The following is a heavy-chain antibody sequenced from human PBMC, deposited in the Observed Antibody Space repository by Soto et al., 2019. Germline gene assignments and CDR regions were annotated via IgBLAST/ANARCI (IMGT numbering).Heavy chain of an antibody. Sequence: GGSLRLSCAASGFTFSSYAMSWVRQAPGKGLEWVAGINGGGGSTYYADSVKGRFTISRDNSKNTVYLQIDSLRAEDTAVYYCAKDEKQWPLDQFDYWGQGTLVTVSS. CDR1: GFTFSSYA. J-gene: IGHJ4*02. V-gene: IGHV3-23*01. D-gene: IGHD6-19*01. CDR3: AKDEKQWPLDQFDY. CDR2: INGGGGST.